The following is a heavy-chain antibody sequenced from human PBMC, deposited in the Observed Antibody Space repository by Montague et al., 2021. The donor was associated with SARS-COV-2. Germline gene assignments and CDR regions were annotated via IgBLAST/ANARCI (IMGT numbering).Heavy chain of an antibody. V-gene: IGHV3-74*01. D-gene: IGHD3-16*01. CDR1: GFTFSNYW. J-gene: IGHJ4*02. Sequence: SLRLSCAASGFTFSNYWIHWVRQAPGKGLVWVSRITRDGTNTAYADSVKGRFTLSRGDAKNTAYLQMDSLSVEDTAVYYCARDGGVGTPFDHWGQGTLVIVSS. CDR3: ARDGGVGTPFDH. CDR2: ITRDGTNT.